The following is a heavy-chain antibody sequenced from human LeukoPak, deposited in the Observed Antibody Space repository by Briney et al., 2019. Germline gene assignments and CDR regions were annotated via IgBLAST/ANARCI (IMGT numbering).Heavy chain of an antibody. Sequence: SETLSLTCTVSGGSISSYYWSWIRQPPGKGLKYIGYIYYSGSTNYNPSLKSRVTISVDTSKNQFSLKLSSVTAADTAVYYCARALTTAQNFDYWGQGTLVTVSS. J-gene: IGHJ4*02. V-gene: IGHV4-59*01. CDR1: GGSISSYY. CDR3: ARALTTAQNFDY. D-gene: IGHD4-11*01. CDR2: IYYSGST.